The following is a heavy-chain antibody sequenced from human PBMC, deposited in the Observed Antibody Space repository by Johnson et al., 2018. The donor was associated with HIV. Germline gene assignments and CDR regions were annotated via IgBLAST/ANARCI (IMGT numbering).Heavy chain of an antibody. J-gene: IGHJ3*02. Sequence: QVQLVESGGGVVQPGGSLRLSCAASGFTFSSYGMHWVRQAPGKGLEWVAFIRYDGSNKYYADSVKGRFTISRDNSKNTLYLQMNSLRAEDTALYYCARVGVRIVGPTRADAFDIWGQGTMVTVSS. CDR1: GFTFSSYG. CDR2: IRYDGSNK. CDR3: ARVGVRIVGPTRADAFDI. V-gene: IGHV3-30*02. D-gene: IGHD1-26*01.